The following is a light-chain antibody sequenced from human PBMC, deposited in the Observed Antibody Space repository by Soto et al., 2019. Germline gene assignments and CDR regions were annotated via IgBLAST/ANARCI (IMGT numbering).Light chain of an antibody. J-gene: IGLJ3*02. Sequence: QSALTQPASVSGSPRQSITISCTGTSSDVGDGDFVSWYQQRPGNAPKLMIYKVSNRPSGVSNRFSGSKSGNTASLTISGLRAEDGADYYCCSYTRSYTWVFGGGTKLTVL. CDR1: SSDVGDGDF. CDR2: KVS. CDR3: CSYTRSYTWV. V-gene: IGLV2-14*01.